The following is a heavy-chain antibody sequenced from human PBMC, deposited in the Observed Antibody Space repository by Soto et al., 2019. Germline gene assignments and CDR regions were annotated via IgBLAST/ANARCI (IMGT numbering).Heavy chain of an antibody. V-gene: IGHV5-51*01. CDR1: GYSFISYW. CDR3: ARIIGYCRNNDCSWTFDI. J-gene: IGHJ3*02. D-gene: IGHD2-2*03. CDR2: FYPGDSTS. Sequence: GESLKISCKTSGYSFISYWVAWVRQKPGKGLEWMGTFYPGDSTSTYSPSFQGQVTISVDNSISTAYLHLSSLKASDTAMYYCARIIGYCRNNDCSWTFDIWGQGTTVTVSS.